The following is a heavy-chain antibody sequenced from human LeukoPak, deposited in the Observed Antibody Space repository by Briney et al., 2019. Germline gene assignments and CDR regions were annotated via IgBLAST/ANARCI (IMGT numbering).Heavy chain of an antibody. CDR2: INSDGRMT. Sequence: GSLILSCAASGFTFSSYWMDWVRQAPGEGLVWVSGINSDGRMTRYAESVKGRFTISRDNAKNTLYLQMNSLRAEDTAVYYCARVGSTDSPHAFDIWGQGTTVTVSS. CDR1: GFTFSSYW. V-gene: IGHV3-74*01. D-gene: IGHD3-22*01. J-gene: IGHJ3*02. CDR3: ARVGSTDSPHAFDI.